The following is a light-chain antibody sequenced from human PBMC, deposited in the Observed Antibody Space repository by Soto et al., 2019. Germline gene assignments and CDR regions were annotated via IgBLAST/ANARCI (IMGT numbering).Light chain of an antibody. J-gene: IGKJ5*01. CDR1: QSVTSN. CDR3: QQYNNWPPIT. V-gene: IGKV3-15*01. Sequence: PQSPATMSVAPGARATLSFRASQSVTSNLAWYQQKPDQAPRLLIYGASTRATGIPARFSGSGSGTEFTLTISSLQSEDFAVYYCQQYNNWPPITFGQGTRLEI. CDR2: GAS.